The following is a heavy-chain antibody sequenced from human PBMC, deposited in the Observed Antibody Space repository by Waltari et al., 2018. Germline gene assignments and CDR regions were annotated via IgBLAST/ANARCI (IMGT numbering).Heavy chain of an antibody. V-gene: IGHV3-7*01. CDR1: GFPFGRDW. D-gene: IGHD4-4*01. CDR3: ARGLYSNYEPY. CDR2: IRQDGREK. J-gene: IGHJ4*02. Sequence: EVQLVESGGGLVQPGGSLRLSCPTSGFPFGRDWMTWVRQAPGKGLEWVANIRQDGREKYYVDSVKGRFTISRDNAKNSLYLQMNSLRAEDTAVYYCARGLYSNYEPYWGQGTLVTVSS.